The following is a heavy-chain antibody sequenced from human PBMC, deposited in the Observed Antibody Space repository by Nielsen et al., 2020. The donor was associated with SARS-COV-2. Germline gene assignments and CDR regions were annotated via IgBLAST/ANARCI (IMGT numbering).Heavy chain of an antibody. V-gene: IGHV4-39*01. CDR2: IYYSGST. J-gene: IGHJ4*02. CDR3: ARLPTYYDFWSGFPGGFDY. Sequence: PGKGLEWIGSIYYSGSTYYNPSLKSRVTISVDTSKNQFSLKLSSVTAADTAVYYCARLPTYYDFWSGFPGGFDYWGQGTLVTVSS. D-gene: IGHD3-3*01.